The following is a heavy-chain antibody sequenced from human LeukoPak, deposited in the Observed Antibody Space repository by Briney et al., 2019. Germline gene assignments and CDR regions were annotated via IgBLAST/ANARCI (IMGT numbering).Heavy chain of an antibody. V-gene: IGHV6-1*01. D-gene: IGHD2-15*01. J-gene: IGHJ3*02. CDR1: GDSVSSNSAA. Sequence: SQTLSLTCAISGDSVSSNSAAWNWIRQSPSRGLEWLGRTYYRSKWYNGYAVSVKSRLTINPDTSKNQFSLQLNSVTPEDTAVYYCARKADITLPGTNAFDIWGQGTMVTVSS. CDR2: TYYRSKWYN. CDR3: ARKADITLPGTNAFDI.